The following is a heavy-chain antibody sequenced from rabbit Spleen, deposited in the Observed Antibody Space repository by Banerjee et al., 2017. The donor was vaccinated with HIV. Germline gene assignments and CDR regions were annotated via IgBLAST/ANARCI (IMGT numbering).Heavy chain of an antibody. V-gene: IGHV1S45*01. D-gene: IGHD1-1*01. J-gene: IGHJ3*01. CDR2: IGTGSSGFT. CDR1: GFSFSGGYY. Sequence: QQQLVESGGGLVKPGASLTLTCKASGFSFSGGYYISWVRQAPGKGLEWIGCIGTGSSGFTYFANWAKGRFTISKTSSTTVTLQMTSLTAADTATYFCARDTSSSFSSYGMDLWGQGTLVTVS. CDR3: ARDTSSSFSSYGMDL.